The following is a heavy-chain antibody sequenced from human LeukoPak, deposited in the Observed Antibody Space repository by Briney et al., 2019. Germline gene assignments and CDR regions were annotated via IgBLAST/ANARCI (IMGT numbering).Heavy chain of an antibody. CDR2: IYSGGST. CDR1: GFTVSTNY. Sequence: GGSLRLSCAPSGFTVSTNYMSWVRQAPGKGLEWVSVIYSGGSTYYADSVKGRFTISRDNSKNTLYLQMNSLRAEDTAVYYCARSGYAELDYWGQGTLVTVSS. V-gene: IGHV3-53*01. J-gene: IGHJ4*02. CDR3: ARSGYAELDY. D-gene: IGHD5-12*01.